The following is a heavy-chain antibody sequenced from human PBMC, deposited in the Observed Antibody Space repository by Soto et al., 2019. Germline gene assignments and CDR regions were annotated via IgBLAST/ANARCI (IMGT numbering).Heavy chain of an antibody. CDR2: IYYSGST. CDR3: ARHLYRTNGVCYTVYNWFDP. J-gene: IGHJ5*02. V-gene: IGHV4-39*01. Sequence: PSETLSLTCAVYGGSFSGYYWGWIRQPPGKGLEWIGSIYYSGSTYYNPSLKSRVTISVDTSKNQFSLKLSSVTAADTAVYYCARHLYRTNGVCYTVYNWFDPWGQGTLVTVSS. D-gene: IGHD2-8*01. CDR1: GGSFSGYY.